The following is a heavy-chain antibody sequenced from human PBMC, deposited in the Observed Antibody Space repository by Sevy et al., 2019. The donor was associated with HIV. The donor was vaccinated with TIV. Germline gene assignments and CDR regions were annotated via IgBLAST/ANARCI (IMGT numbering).Heavy chain of an antibody. V-gene: IGHV3-30*04. CDR2: VSYDGTKK. J-gene: IGHJ4*02. D-gene: IGHD4-17*01. Sequence: GGSLRLSCAASRFTFGSFAMHWVRQAPGKGLEWVAAVSYDGTKKYYSDTVEGRFTVSRDNVKNKLFLQMNSLRPEDTAVYYCSRQNGDYEFAFDYWGQGTLLTVSS. CDR3: SRQNGDYEFAFDY. CDR1: RFTFGSFA.